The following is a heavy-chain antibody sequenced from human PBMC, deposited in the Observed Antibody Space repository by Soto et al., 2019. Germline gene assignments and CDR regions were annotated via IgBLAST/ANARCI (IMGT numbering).Heavy chain of an antibody. J-gene: IGHJ5*02. Sequence: QVQLVESGGGLVKPGGSLRLSCAASGFTFSDYYMTWIRQAPGKGLEWVSYISSTGNTIYYADSVKGRFTISRDNARKSMSRKLNSLRVEDTAGYYCAREIVVEVAARETYNWFEPWGQGTLVIVSS. CDR2: ISSTGNTI. V-gene: IGHV3-11*01. CDR1: GFTFSDYY. CDR3: AREIVVEVAARETYNWFEP. D-gene: IGHD2-15*01.